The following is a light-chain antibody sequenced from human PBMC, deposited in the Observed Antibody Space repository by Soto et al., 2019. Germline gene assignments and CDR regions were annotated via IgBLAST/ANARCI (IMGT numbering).Light chain of an antibody. CDR3: QQSYTTLTWK. J-gene: IGKJ1*01. CDR2: AAS. Sequence: DIQMTQSPSSLSASVGDRVTITCRASQSVNTYLNWYQQKPGKAPKLLIYAASSLQRGVPSRFSGSGSGTDFTLTISSLHPEDFATYYCQQSYTTLTWKFGQGTKV. V-gene: IGKV1-39*01. CDR1: QSVNTY.